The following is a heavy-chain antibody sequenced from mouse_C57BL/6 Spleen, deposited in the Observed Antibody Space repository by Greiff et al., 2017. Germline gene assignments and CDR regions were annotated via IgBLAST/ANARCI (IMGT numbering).Heavy chain of an antibody. Sequence: VQLQQSGAELVKPGASVKLSCKASGYTFTSYWLHWVKQRPGQGLEWIGMIHPNSGSTNYNEKFKSKATLTVDKSASTAYMQLSSLTSEDSAVYYCARVTGAFDYWGQGTTLTVSS. D-gene: IGHD4-1*01. CDR1: GYTFTSYW. CDR3: ARVTGAFDY. V-gene: IGHV1-64*01. CDR2: IHPNSGST. J-gene: IGHJ2*01.